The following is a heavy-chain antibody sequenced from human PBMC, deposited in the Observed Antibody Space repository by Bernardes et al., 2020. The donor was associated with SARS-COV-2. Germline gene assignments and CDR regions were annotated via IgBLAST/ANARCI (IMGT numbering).Heavy chain of an antibody. CDR3: ARGRHQLLLSDAFDI. CDR2: INPDESST. CDR1: DFTLSSYW. V-gene: IGHV3-74*01. D-gene: IGHD2-21*01. J-gene: IGHJ3*02. Sequence: GGSLRLSCAASDFTLSSYWMHWVRQAPGKGRVWVSRINPDESSTSYVASVKGRFTISRDNGKNTLYLQMNSLRGEDTAVYYCARGRHQLLLSDAFDIWGQGTMVTVSS.